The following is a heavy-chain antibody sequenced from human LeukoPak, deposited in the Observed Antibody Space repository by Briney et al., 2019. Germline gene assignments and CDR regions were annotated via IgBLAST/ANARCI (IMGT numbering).Heavy chain of an antibody. D-gene: IGHD6-19*01. J-gene: IGHJ4*02. Sequence: GGSLRLSCAASGFTFSSCGMHWVRQAPGKGLEWVAVILYDGSNKYYADSVKGRFTISRDNSKNTLYLQMNSLRAEDTAVYYCAREPVAGTNYYFDYWGQGTLVTVSS. CDR1: GFTFSSCG. CDR2: ILYDGSNK. CDR3: AREPVAGTNYYFDY. V-gene: IGHV3-30*03.